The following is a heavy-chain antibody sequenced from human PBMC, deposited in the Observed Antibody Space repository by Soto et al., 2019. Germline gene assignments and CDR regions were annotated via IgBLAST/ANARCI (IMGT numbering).Heavy chain of an antibody. CDR2: IYYSGST. Sequence: SETLSLTCTVSGGSISSGVYYWSWIRHHPGKGLEWIGYIYYSGSTYYNPSLKSRVTISVDTSKNQFSLKLSSVTAADTAVYYCARVAFAAMDHQRFDYWGQGALVTVSS. CDR1: GGSISSGVYY. D-gene: IGHD5-18*01. J-gene: IGHJ4*02. CDR3: ARVAFAAMDHQRFDY. V-gene: IGHV4-31*03.